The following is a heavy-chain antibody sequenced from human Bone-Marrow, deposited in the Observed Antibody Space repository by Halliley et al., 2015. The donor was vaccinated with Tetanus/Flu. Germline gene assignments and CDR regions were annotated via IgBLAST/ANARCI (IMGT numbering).Heavy chain of an antibody. CDR2: IYYSGRT. J-gene: IGHJ4*02. CDR3: ARSRDLGMTTVTLFDF. V-gene: IGHV4-59*01. D-gene: IGHD4-17*01. Sequence: IGYIYYSGRTKYNPPLKSRVTMSVDASKNQFSLKLTSVTAADTAVYYCARSRDLGMTTVTLFDFWGQGTLVTVSS.